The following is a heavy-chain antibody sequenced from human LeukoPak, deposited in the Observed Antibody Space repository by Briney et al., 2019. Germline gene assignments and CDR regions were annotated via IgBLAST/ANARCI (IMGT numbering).Heavy chain of an antibody. CDR1: GFTFSSYA. D-gene: IGHD2-2*02. V-gene: IGHV3-30-3*01. CDR3: ARESYTYYYYYMDV. J-gene: IGHJ6*03. CDR2: ISYDGSNK. Sequence: GGSLRLSCAASGFTFSSYAMHWVRQAPGKGLEWVAVISYDGSNKYYADSVKGRFTISRDNSKNTLYLQMNSLRAEDTAVYYCARESYTYYYYYMDVWGKGTTVTVSS.